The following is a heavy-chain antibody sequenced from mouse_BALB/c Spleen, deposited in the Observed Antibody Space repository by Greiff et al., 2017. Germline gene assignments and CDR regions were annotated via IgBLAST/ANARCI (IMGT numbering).Heavy chain of an antibody. D-gene: IGHD4-1*01. V-gene: IGHV1S81*02. CDR1: GYTFTSYW. CDR2: INPSNGRT. Sequence: VQLQQPGAELVKPGASVKLSCKASGYTFTSYWMHWVKQRPGQGLEWIGEINPSNGRTNYNEKFKSKATLTVDKSSSTAYMQLSSLTSEDSAVYYCARWDHYYAMDYWGQGTSVTVSS. CDR3: ARWDHYYAMDY. J-gene: IGHJ4*01.